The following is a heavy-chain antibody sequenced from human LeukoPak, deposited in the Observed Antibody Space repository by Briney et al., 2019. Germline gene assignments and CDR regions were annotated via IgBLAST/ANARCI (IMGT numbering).Heavy chain of an antibody. J-gene: IGHJ6*02. D-gene: IGHD4-17*01. CDR3: ARESTVTSHYYYYGMDV. CDR2: IIPIFGTA. CDR1: GGTFSSYA. Sequence: SVKVSCKATGGTFSSYAISWMRQAPGQGLEWMGGIIPIFGTANYAQKFQGRVTITADESTSTAYMELSSLRSEDTAVYYCARESTVTSHYYYYGMDVWGQGTTVTVSS. V-gene: IGHV1-69*13.